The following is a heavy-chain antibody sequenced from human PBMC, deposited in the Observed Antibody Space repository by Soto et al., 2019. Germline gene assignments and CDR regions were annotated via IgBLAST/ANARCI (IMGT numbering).Heavy chain of an antibody. J-gene: IGHJ5*02. Sequence: LSLTCTVSGESIATGAFYWSWIRLQSGKGPEWIGSIFYAGDTYYNPSLKSRVEISLDGSQNQFSLNLRSVTAADTAVYYCAREGDYRTWFEPWGPGTLVTV. CDR3: AREGDYRTWFEP. D-gene: IGHD4-17*01. CDR2: IFYAGDT. V-gene: IGHV4-31*03. CDR1: GESIATGAFY.